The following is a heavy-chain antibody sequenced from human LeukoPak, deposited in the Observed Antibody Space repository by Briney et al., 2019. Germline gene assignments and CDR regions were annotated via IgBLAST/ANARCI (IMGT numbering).Heavy chain of an antibody. CDR2: INHSGST. D-gene: IGHD1-26*01. J-gene: IGHJ4*02. V-gene: IGHV4-34*01. CDR3: ARDVRIVGALCFFDY. Sequence: PSETLSLTCAVYGGSFSGYYWSWIRQPPGKGLEWIGEINHSGSTNYNPSLKSRVNISVDTSKNQFSLKLSSVTAADTAVYYCARDVRIVGALCFFDYWGQGTLVTVSS. CDR1: GGSFSGYY.